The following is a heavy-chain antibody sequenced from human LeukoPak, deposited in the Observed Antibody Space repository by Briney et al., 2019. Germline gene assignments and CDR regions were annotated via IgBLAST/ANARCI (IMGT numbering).Heavy chain of an antibody. Sequence: SETLSLTCTVSGGSISSYYWSWIRQPPGKGLEWIGYIYYSGSTNYNPSLKSRVIISVDTSKNQFSLNLSSVTAADTAVYYCARHNYGSGSYYVWFDPWGQGTLVTVSS. CDR2: IYYSGST. V-gene: IGHV4-59*08. CDR1: GGSISSYY. CDR3: ARHNYGSGSYYVWFDP. J-gene: IGHJ5*02. D-gene: IGHD3-10*01.